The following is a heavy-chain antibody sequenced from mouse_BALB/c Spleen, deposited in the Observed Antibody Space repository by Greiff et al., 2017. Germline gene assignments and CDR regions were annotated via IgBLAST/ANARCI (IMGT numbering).Heavy chain of an antibody. Sequence: EVQLVESGGGLVKPGGSLKLSCAASGFTFSSYTMSWVRQTPEKRLEWVATISSGGSYTYYPDSVKGRFTISRDNAKNTLYLQMSSLKSEDTAMYYCTRDEYDVEGAWFAYWGQGTLVTVSA. D-gene: IGHD2-4*01. J-gene: IGHJ3*01. CDR3: TRDEYDVEGAWFAY. CDR2: ISSGGSYT. CDR1: GFTFSSYT. V-gene: IGHV5-6-4*01.